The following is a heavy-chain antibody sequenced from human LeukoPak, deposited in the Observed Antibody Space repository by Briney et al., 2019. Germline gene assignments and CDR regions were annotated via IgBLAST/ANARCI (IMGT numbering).Heavy chain of an antibody. Sequence: ASVKVSCKASGYTFTSYGISWVRQAPGQGLEWIGWISAYNGNTNYAQKLKGRVPMTTDSSPRTAYMELRSLRSDDTAVYYCARGSRYSSGWDPIDYWGQGTLVTVSS. V-gene: IGHV1-18*01. CDR2: ISAYNGNT. D-gene: IGHD6-19*01. CDR1: GYTFTSYG. CDR3: ARGSRYSSGWDPIDY. J-gene: IGHJ4*02.